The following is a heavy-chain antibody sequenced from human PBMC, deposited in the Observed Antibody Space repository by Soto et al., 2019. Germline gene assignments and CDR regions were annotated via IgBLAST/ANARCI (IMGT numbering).Heavy chain of an antibody. CDR3: ARFEHSSSSAYYYMDV. V-gene: IGHV4-59*08. CDR1: GGSISSYY. Sequence: SETLSLTCTVSGGSISSYYWSWIRQPPGKGLEWIGYIYYSGSTNYNPSLKSRVTISVDTSKNQFSLKLSSVTAADTAVYYCARFEHSSSSAYYYMDVWGKGTTVTVSS. J-gene: IGHJ6*03. D-gene: IGHD6-6*01. CDR2: IYYSGST.